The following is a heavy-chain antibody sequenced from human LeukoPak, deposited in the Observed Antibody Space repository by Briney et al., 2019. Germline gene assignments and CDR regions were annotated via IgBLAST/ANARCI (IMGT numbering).Heavy chain of an antibody. J-gene: IGHJ3*02. CDR1: GGSFSGYY. D-gene: IGHD3-22*01. CDR2: INHSGST. Sequence: PSGTLSLTCAVYGGSFSGYYWSWIRQPPGKGLEWIGEINHSGSTNYNPSLKSRVTISVDTSKNQFSLKLSSVTAADTAVYYCARGQRVNAFDIWGQGTMVTVSS. CDR3: ARGQRVNAFDI. V-gene: IGHV4-34*01.